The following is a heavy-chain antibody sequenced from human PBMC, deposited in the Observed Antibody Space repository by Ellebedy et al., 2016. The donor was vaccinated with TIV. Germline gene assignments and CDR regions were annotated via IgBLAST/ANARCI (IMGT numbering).Heavy chain of an antibody. J-gene: IGHJ5*02. CDR1: GGTFSSYA. CDR2: IIPIFGTA. V-gene: IGHV1-69*06. D-gene: IGHD3-3*01. Sequence: SVKVSXKASGGTFSSYAISWVRQAPGQGLEWMGGIIPIFGTANYAQKFQGRVTITADKSTSTAYMELSSLRSEDTAVYYCAVPEGEWLLEGWNWFDPWGQGTLVTVSS. CDR3: AVPEGEWLLEGWNWFDP.